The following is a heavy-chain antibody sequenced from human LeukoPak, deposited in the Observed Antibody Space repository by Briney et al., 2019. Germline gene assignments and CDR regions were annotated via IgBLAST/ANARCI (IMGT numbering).Heavy chain of an antibody. V-gene: IGHV4-34*01. CDR1: GFTFSSYA. CDR3: ARGRIGGN. CDR2: IHHSGST. J-gene: IGHJ4*02. D-gene: IGHD2/OR15-2a*01. Sequence: GSLRLFCAASGFTFSSYAMSWVRQAPGKGLEWIGEIHHSGSTNYNPSLKSRVTISVDTSKNQFSLKLSSVTAADTAVYYCARGRIGGNWGQGTLVTVSS.